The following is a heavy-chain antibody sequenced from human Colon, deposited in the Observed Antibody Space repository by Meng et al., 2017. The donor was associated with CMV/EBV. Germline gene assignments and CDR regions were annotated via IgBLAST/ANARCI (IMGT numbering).Heavy chain of an antibody. V-gene: IGHV4-34*01. D-gene: IGHD2-21*01. CDR3: ARARWGDFEY. CDR1: GGSFRGYY. Sequence: GSLRLSCAVSGGSFRGYYWSWIRQSPGKGLEWIGEITHSERTNYNPSLKSRVTLSVDTSRNQFSLRLNSVTAADTAVYYCARARWGDFEYWGQGTLVTVSS. J-gene: IGHJ4*02. CDR2: ITHSERT.